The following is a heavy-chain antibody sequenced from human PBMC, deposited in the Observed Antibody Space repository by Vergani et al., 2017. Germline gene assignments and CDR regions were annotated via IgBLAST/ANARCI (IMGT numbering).Heavy chain of an antibody. V-gene: IGHV3-23*01. D-gene: IGHD6-19*01. Sequence: EVQLLESGGGLVQPGGSLRLSCAASGFTFSSYDMNWVRQAPGKGLEWVSGLTNSGDKAYYADSVKGRFTISRDNSKNTLSLQIHSLRADDTAIYYCAIDARRSNGWYYFVSWGQGSLVTVSS. CDR1: GFTFSSYD. CDR3: AIDARRSNGWYYFVS. J-gene: IGHJ4*02. CDR2: LTNSGDKA.